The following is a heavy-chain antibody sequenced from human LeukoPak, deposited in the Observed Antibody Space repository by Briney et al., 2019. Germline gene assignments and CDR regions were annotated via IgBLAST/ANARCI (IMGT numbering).Heavy chain of an antibody. CDR3: AKDRRYYDSSGLFDY. CDR2: ISGSGGST. D-gene: IGHD3-22*01. J-gene: IGHJ4*02. CDR1: GFIFSSYW. Sequence: GGSLRLSCTASGFIFSSYWMTWVRQAPGKGLEWVSAISGSGGSTYYADSVKGRFTISRDNSKNTLYLQMNSLRAEDTAVYYCAKDRRYYDSSGLFDYWGQGTLVTVSS. V-gene: IGHV3-23*01.